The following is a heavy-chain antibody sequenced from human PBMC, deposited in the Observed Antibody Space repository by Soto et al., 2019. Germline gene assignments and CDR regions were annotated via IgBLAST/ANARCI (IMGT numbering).Heavy chain of an antibody. V-gene: IGHV3-48*01. Sequence: GGSLRLSCAASGFTFSSYSMNWVRQAPGKGLEWVSYISSSSSTIYYADSVKGRFTISRDNAKNSLYLQMNSLRAEDTAVYYCASINWSPRLNTDVWGKATTVTLSS. CDR1: GFTFSSYS. J-gene: IGHJ6*03. D-gene: IGHD1-1*01. CDR3: ASINWSPRLNTDV. CDR2: ISSSSSTI.